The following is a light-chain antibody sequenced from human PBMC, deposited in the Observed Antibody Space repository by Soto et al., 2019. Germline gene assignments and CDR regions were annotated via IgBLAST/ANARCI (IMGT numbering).Light chain of an antibody. CDR1: SSDVGGYNF. CDR3: ASYTSSSTRV. V-gene: IGLV2-14*01. CDR2: DVS. Sequence: QSVLTQPASVSGSPGQSISISCTGTSSDVGGYNFVSWYQQHPGKAPKLIVSDVSNRPSGVSNRFSGSKSGNTASLTISGLQAEDEADYYCASYTSSSTRVFGTGTKLTV. J-gene: IGLJ1*01.